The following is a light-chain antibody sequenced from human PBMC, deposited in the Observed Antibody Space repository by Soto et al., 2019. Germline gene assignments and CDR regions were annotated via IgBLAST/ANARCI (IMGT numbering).Light chain of an antibody. CDR1: QSVISSY. CDR2: GAS. Sequence: EIVLTQSPGTLSLSPGERATLSCRASQSVISSYVAWYQQKPGQAPRLLIYGASTRATGIPDRFSGSGSGTDFTLTISRREPEDCAVYYCQQYGSPPLTFGGGTKAERK. CDR3: QQYGSPPLT. V-gene: IGKV3-20*01. J-gene: IGKJ4*01.